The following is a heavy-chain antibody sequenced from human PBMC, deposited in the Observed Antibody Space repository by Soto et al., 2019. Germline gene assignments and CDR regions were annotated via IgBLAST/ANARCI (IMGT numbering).Heavy chain of an antibody. CDR1: GFTFTSFD. CDR2: MNPNSGET. J-gene: IGHJ4*02. Sequence: QVQLVQSGAEVKKPGASVKVSCKASGFTFTSFDYNWVRQATGQGLEWLGWMNPNSGETGYAEGVPGRITLTRDTSKSTVYMELSSLTSEDTAVYYCARGPFCVGDVDYWGQGTLVTVSS. CDR3: ARGPFCVGDVDY. D-gene: IGHD2-21*01. V-gene: IGHV1-8*01.